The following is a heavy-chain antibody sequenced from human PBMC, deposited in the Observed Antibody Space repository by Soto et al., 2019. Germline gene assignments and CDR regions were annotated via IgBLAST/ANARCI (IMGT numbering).Heavy chain of an antibody. J-gene: IGHJ6*02. D-gene: IGHD5-18*01. V-gene: IGHV3-33*01. CDR3: ARESRGYSYGYGMDV. CDR1: GFTFSSYG. Sequence: GGSLRLSCAASGFTFSSYGMHWVRQAPGKGLEWVAVIWYDGSNKYYADSVKGRFTISRDNSKNTLYLQMNSLRAEDTAVYYCARESRGYSYGYGMDVWGQGTTVTVSS. CDR2: IWYDGSNK.